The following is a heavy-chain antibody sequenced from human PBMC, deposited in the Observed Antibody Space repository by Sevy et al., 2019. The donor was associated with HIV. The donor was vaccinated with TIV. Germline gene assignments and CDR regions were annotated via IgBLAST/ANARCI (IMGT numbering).Heavy chain of an antibody. Sequence: GGSLRLSCAASGFTFSSYGMHWVRQAPGKGLEWVAVIWYDGSNKYYADSVKGRFTISRDNSKNTLYLQMNSLRAEDTAVYYCARDPRYSSGWNLNYYYYGMDVWGQGTTVTVSS. CDR1: GFTFSSYG. V-gene: IGHV3-33*01. D-gene: IGHD6-19*01. CDR2: IWYDGSNK. CDR3: ARDPRYSSGWNLNYYYYGMDV. J-gene: IGHJ6*02.